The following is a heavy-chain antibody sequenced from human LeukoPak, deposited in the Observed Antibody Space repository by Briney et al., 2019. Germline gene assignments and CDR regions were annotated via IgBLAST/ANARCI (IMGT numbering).Heavy chain of an antibody. D-gene: IGHD3-22*01. V-gene: IGHV3-7*01. CDR1: GFTFSTYW. CDR2: IKQDGSAK. J-gene: IGHJ4*02. Sequence: GGSPRLSCAASGFTFSTYWMTWVRQAPGKGLEWVANIKQDGSAKYYVDSLRGRFSISKDNVKNSLFLQMNSLSAEDTAVYYCARCPYDSTGYYSVPSHLDYWGQGTLVTVSS. CDR3: ARCPYDSTGYYSVPSHLDY.